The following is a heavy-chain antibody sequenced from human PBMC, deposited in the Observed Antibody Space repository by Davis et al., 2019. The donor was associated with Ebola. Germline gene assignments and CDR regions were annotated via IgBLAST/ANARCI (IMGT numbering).Heavy chain of an antibody. V-gene: IGHV5-51*01. CDR1: GYSFTSYW. J-gene: IGHJ6*04. Sequence: GESLKISCKGSGYSFTSYWIGWVRQMPGKGLEWMGIIYPGDSDTRYSPSFQGQVIISADKSISTAYLQWSSLKASDTAMYYCARQGSYYYYYYGMDVWGKGTTVTVSS. CDR3: ARQGSYYYYYYGMDV. CDR2: IYPGDSDT. D-gene: IGHD3-10*01.